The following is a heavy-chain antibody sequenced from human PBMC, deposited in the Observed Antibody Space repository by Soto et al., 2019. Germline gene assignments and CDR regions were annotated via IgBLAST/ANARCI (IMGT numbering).Heavy chain of an antibody. Sequence: GGSLRLSCAASGFTLSSYWMHWVRQTPGKGLVWVSRINSDGSSTYYADSVTGRFTISRDNAKNTLYLQMNSLRAEDTAVYYCARGGLYFDSWGQGTLVTVSS. V-gene: IGHV3-74*01. CDR3: ARGGLYFDS. J-gene: IGHJ4*02. CDR2: INSDGSST. CDR1: GFTLSSYW.